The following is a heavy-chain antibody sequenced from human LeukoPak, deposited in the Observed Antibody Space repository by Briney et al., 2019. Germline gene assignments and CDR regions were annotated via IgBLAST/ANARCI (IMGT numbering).Heavy chain of an antibody. CDR3: AKRTDYSNYGPFDY. J-gene: IGHJ4*02. V-gene: IGHV3-23*01. CDR2: ISGSGGST. Sequence: GGSLRLSCAASGFTFSSYGMSWVRQAPGKGLEWVSAISGSGGSTYYADSVKGRFTISRDNSKNTLFLQMNSLRAEDTAVYYCAKRTDYSNYGPFDYWGQGTLVTVSS. CDR1: GFTFSSYG. D-gene: IGHD4-11*01.